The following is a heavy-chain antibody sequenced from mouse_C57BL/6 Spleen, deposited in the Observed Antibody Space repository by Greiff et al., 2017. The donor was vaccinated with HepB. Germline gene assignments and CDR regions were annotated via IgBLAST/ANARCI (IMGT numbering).Heavy chain of an antibody. V-gene: IGHV14-2*01. CDR2: IAPEDGET. D-gene: IGHD2-3*01. Sequence: EVKLMESGAELVKPGASVKLSCTASGFNIKDYYMHWVKQRTEQGLEWIGRIAPEDGETKYAPKFPGKATITADTSSNTAYLQRSSLTSEDTAVYYCARSDGYYGGNYFDYWGQGTTLTVSS. CDR1: GFNIKDYY. CDR3: ARSDGYYGGNYFDY. J-gene: IGHJ2*01.